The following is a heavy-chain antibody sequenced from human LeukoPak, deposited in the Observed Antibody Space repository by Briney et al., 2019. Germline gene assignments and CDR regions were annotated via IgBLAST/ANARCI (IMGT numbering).Heavy chain of an antibody. CDR1: GYSFTSFW. Sequence: GESLKIPCKGSGYSFTSFWIGWVRQMPGKGLEGMGIIYPGDADTRYSPSFQGQVTISAYKSLSTAYLQWSSLKASDTAMYYCARGVVTMVREVIITSVFYWGQGTLVTVSS. V-gene: IGHV5-51*01. CDR3: ARGVVTMVREVIITSVFY. CDR2: IYPGDADT. J-gene: IGHJ4*02. D-gene: IGHD3-10*01.